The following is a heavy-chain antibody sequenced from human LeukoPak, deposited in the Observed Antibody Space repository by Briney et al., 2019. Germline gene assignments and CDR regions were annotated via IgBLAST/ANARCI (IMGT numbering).Heavy chain of an antibody. V-gene: IGHV2-5*02. CDR1: GFSLSISGVG. CDR2: IYWDDDE. J-gene: IGHJ4*02. CDR3: ARLNSGYHSTPFDY. D-gene: IGHD5-12*01. Sequence: ESGPTLVKPTQTLTLTCTFSGFSLSISGVGMGWIRQPPGKALEWLALIYWDDDERYSPSLKSRLTITKDTSKNQVVLTMTKMDPVDTAIYYCARLNSGYHSTPFDYWGQGTLVTVSS.